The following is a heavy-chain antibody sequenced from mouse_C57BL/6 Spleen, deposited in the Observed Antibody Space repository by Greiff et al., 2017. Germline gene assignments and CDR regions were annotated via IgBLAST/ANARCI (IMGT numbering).Heavy chain of an antibody. V-gene: IGHV5-4*01. CDR3: ARRTGTGYFDV. CDR2: ISDGGSYT. J-gene: IGHJ1*03. Sequence: DVHLVESGGGLVKPGGSLKLSCAASGFTFSSYAMSWVRQTPEKRLEWVATISDGGSYTYYPDNVKGRFTISRDNAKNNLYLQMSHLKSEDTAMYYCARRTGTGYFDVWGTGTTVTVSS. D-gene: IGHD4-1*01. CDR1: GFTFSSYA.